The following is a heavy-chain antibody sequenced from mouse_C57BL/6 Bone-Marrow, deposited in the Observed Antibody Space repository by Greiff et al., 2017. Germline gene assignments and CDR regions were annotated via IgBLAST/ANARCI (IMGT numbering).Heavy chain of an antibody. CDR3: TRGEVTTLSMDY. D-gene: IGHD2-2*01. V-gene: IGHV6-6*01. CDR1: GFTFSDAW. J-gene: IGHJ4*01. CDR2: IRNKANNHAT. Sequence: EVKVEESGGGLVQPGGSMKLSCAASGFTFSDAWMDWVRQSPEKGLEWVAEIRNKANNHATYYAESVKGRFTISRDDSKSSVYLQMNSLRAEDTGIYYCTRGEVTTLSMDYWGQGTSVTVSS.